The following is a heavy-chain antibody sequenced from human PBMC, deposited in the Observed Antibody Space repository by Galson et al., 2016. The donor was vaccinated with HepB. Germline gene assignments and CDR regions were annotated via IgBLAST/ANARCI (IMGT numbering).Heavy chain of an antibody. Sequence: SLRLSCAASGLTFSSYTLRWVRQAPGKGPEWVSLISSTSEFLFYAASVTGRFTISRDNAKNSVYLQMNRLRAEDTAVYYCAIFWGDGYNSLDHWGQGTLVTVSS. CDR3: AIFWGDGYNSLDH. D-gene: IGHD5-24*01. CDR1: GLTFSSYT. V-gene: IGHV3-21*01. J-gene: IGHJ4*02. CDR2: ISSTSEFL.